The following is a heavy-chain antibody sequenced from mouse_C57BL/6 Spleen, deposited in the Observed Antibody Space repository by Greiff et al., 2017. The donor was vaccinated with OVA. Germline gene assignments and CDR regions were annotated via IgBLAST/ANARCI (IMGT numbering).Heavy chain of an antibody. Sequence: EVKLVESGGDLVKPGGSLKLSCAASGFTFSSYGMSWVRQTPDKRLEWVATISSGGSYTYYPDSVKGRFTISRDNAKNTLYLQMSSLKSEDTAMYYCARHGGYDERAWFAYWGKGTLVTVSA. CDR1: GFTFSSYG. J-gene: IGHJ3*01. V-gene: IGHV5-6*02. CDR2: ISSGGSYT. CDR3: ARHGGYDERAWFAY. D-gene: IGHD2-2*01.